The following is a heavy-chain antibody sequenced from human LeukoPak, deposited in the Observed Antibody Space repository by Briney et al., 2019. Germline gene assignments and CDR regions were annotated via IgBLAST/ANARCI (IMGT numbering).Heavy chain of an antibody. J-gene: IGHJ4*02. Sequence: ASVKVSCKAPGYRFSSYGISWVRQAPGQGLEWMGWISAYNGNTNYAQKLQDRVTMITDTSTSTAYMELRSLRSDDTAVYYCARDGHHYDRRDYSNLDYWGQGTLVTVSS. CDR1: GYRFSSYG. V-gene: IGHV1-18*01. D-gene: IGHD3-22*01. CDR3: ARDGHHYDRRDYSNLDY. CDR2: ISAYNGNT.